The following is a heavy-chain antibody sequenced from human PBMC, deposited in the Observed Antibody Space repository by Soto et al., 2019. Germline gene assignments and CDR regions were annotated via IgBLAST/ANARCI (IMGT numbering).Heavy chain of an antibody. D-gene: IGHD6-25*01. CDR3: AKDLGSGGTFDY. Sequence: GGSLRLSCAASGFTFSKAWMGWVRQAPGKGLEWVGRLKSKSDGGTSDYAAPVKGRFSIFRDESKNTLYLQMNSLRAEDTAVYYCAKDLGSGGTFDYWGQGTLVTVSS. CDR1: GFTFSKAW. J-gene: IGHJ4*02. CDR2: LKSKSDGGTS. V-gene: IGHV3-15*01.